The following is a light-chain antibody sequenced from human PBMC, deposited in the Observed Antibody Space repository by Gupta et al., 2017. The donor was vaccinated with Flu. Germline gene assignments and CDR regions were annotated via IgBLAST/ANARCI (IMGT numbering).Light chain of an antibody. CDR1: QSVSSY. J-gene: IGKJ3*01. CDR2: DAS. V-gene: IGKV3-11*01. CDR3: QQRSNWPPFT. Sequence: EIELTQSPATLSSSLGDKATLTCRASQSVSSYLTWYQQKPGKAPRLLIYDASIMDTGIPARFSGSGSGTDFTLTISSLEPEDFAIYYCQQRSNWPPFTFGPGTKVDIK.